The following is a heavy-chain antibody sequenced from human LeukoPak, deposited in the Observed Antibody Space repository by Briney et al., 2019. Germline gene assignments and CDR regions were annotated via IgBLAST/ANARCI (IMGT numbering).Heavy chain of an antibody. CDR1: GFTFSSYA. V-gene: IGHV3-23*01. J-gene: IGHJ2*01. D-gene: IGHD4-23*01. CDR2: ISGSGGST. Sequence: GGSLRLSCAASGFTFSSYAMSWVRQAPGQGLEWVSAISGSGGSTYYADSVKGRFTISRDNSKNTLYLQMNSLRAEDTAVYYCAKNFCGDYGGSGWYFDLWGRGTLVTVSS. CDR3: AKNFCGDYGGSGWYFDL.